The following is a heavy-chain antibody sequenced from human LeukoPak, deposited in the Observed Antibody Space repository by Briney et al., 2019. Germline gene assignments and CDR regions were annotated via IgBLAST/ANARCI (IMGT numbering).Heavy chain of an antibody. D-gene: IGHD3-3*01. CDR2: ISSSGSTV. Sequence: GGSLRLSCAASGFTFSDYYMSWIRQAPGKGLEWVSYISSSGSTVYYADSVKGRFTISRDNAKNSLYLQMNSLRAEDTAVYYCARDHSRSRAFDIWGQGTMVTVSS. CDR3: ARDHSRSRAFDI. J-gene: IGHJ3*02. CDR1: GFTFSDYY. V-gene: IGHV3-11*01.